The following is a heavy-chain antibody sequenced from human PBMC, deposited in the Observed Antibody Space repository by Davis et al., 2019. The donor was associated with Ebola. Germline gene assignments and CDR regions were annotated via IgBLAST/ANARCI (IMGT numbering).Heavy chain of an antibody. J-gene: IGHJ6*02. Sequence: SETLSLTCTVSGVSLTSTTYYWAWIRQPPGKGLEWIGSIYSTGGTHYNPSLKSQFTLSVDTSKNQFSLKLSSVTAADTAVYYCVRRLQFYYHGMDVWGQGTTVTVSS. V-gene: IGHV4-39*07. CDR3: VRRLQFYYHGMDV. CDR2: IYSTGGT. D-gene: IGHD5-24*01. CDR1: GVSLTSTTYY.